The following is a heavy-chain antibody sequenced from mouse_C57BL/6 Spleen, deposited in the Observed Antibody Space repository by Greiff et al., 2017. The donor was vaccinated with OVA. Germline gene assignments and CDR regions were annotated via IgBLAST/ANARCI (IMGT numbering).Heavy chain of an antibody. CDR2: IYPGSGST. V-gene: IGHV1-55*01. J-gene: IGHJ1*03. D-gene: IGHD2-1*01. CDR3: ARVYGNSWYFDV. Sequence: QVQLQQSGAELVKPGASVKMSCKASGYTFTSYWITWVKQRPGPGLEWIGDIYPGSGSTNYNEKFKSKATLTVDTSSSTAYMQLSSLTSEDSAVYYCARVYGNSWYFDVWGTGTTVTVSS. CDR1: GYTFTSYW.